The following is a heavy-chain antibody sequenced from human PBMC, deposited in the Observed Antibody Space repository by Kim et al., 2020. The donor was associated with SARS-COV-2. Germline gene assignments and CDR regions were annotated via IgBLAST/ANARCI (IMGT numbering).Heavy chain of an antibody. CDR2: MNPNSGNT. Sequence: ASVKVSCKASGYTFTSYDINWVRQATGQGLEWMGWMNPNSGNTGYAQKFQGRVTMTRNTSISTAYMELSSLRSEDTAVYYCARYSQSTSCYDYWGQGTLVTVSS. J-gene: IGHJ4*02. CDR1: GYTFTSYD. V-gene: IGHV1-8*01. D-gene: IGHD2-2*01. CDR3: ARYSQSTSCYDY.